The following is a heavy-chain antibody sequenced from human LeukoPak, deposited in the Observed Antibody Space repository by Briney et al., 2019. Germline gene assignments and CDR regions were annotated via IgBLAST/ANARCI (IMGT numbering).Heavy chain of an antibody. J-gene: IGHJ2*01. CDR2: IIPIFGTA. D-gene: IGHD4-17*01. CDR1: GGTFSSYA. Sequence: ASVKVSCKASGGTFSSYAISWVRQAPGQGLEWMGGIIPIFGTANYAQKFQGRVTITADESTSTAYMELSSLRSEDTAVYYCARDETVDGAFDIWGRGTLVTVSS. V-gene: IGHV1-69*13. CDR3: ARDETVDGAFDI.